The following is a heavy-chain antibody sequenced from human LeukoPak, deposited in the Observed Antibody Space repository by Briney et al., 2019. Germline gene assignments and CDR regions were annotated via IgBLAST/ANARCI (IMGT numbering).Heavy chain of an antibody. CDR1: GFTFSNAW. CDR2: IKSKTDGGTT. D-gene: IGHD5-12*01. CDR3: TTRLGGGYSGYDESDVFDY. J-gene: IGHJ4*02. Sequence: KPGGSLRLSCAASGFTFSNAWMSWVRQAPGKGLEWVGRIKSKTDGGTTDYAAPVKGRFTISRDDSKNTLYLQMNSLKTEDTAVYYCTTRLGGGYSGYDESDVFDYWGQGTLVTVSS. V-gene: IGHV3-15*01.